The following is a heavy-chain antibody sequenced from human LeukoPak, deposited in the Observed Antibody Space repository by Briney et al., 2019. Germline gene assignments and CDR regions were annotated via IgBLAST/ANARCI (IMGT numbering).Heavy chain of an antibody. Sequence: GGSLRLSCAASGFTVSSTYMSWVRQAPGKGLEWVSVIYKDGKIYYIDSVKGRFTISRDTSKNTLYLQMNSLRVEDTAVYYCTTDLKYYYDSSGYKNPLQFDYWGQGTLVTVSS. D-gene: IGHD3-22*01. CDR3: TTDLKYYYDSSGYKNPLQFDY. J-gene: IGHJ4*02. V-gene: IGHV3-53*01. CDR1: GFTVSSTY. CDR2: IYKDGKI.